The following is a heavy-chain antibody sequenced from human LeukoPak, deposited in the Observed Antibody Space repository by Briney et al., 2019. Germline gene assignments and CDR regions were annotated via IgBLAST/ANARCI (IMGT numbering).Heavy chain of an antibody. J-gene: IGHJ4*02. CDR1: GIPFSDYY. Sequence: NPGGSLRLSCVVSGIPFSDYYMNWIRQTPEKELEWISYISASSSYTDYADSVKGRFTISRDNAQNALFLQMNRLRVEDTAVYYCAAGTAADYWGQGTQVTVSS. CDR2: ISASSSYT. D-gene: IGHD6-13*01. CDR3: AAGTAADY. V-gene: IGHV3-11*03.